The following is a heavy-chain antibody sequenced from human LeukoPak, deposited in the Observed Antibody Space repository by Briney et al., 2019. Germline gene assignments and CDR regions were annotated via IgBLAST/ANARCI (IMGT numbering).Heavy chain of an antibody. CDR1: GGSISSGSHY. V-gene: IGHV4-61*02. Sequence: PSETLSLTCTVSGGSISSGSHYWSWVRQPAGMGLEWIGRIYTSGSTNYNPSLKSRVTISVDTSKNQFSLKLSSVTAADTAVYYCARMETYYYYMDVWGKGTTVTVSS. J-gene: IGHJ6*03. CDR3: ARMETYYYYMDV. D-gene: IGHD1-1*01. CDR2: IYTSGST.